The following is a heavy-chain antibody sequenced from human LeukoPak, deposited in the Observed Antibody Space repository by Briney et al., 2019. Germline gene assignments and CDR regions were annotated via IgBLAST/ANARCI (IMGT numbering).Heavy chain of an antibody. CDR3: AREWGPAAMAHTLN. D-gene: IGHD2-2*01. CDR1: GFTFSSYW. J-gene: IGHJ4*02. CDR2: ISQDGSEM. V-gene: IGHV3-7*01. Sequence: GGSLRLSCAASGFTFSSYWMTWVRQAPGKGLEWVASISQDGSEMYSVDSVKGRFTISRDNAKKSLYLQMNSLRAEDTAVYYCAREWGPAAMAHTLNWGQGTLVTVSS.